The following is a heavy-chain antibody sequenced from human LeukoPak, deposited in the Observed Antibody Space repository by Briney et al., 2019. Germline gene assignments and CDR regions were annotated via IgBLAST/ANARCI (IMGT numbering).Heavy chain of an antibody. CDR2: IYYSGNT. J-gene: IGHJ2*01. CDR1: GGSISYYY. D-gene: IGHD5-18*01. V-gene: IGHV4-59*08. Sequence: PSETLSLTCSVSGGSISYYYWTWIRQPPGKGLEWIGYIYYSGNTDSNPSLKSRVTISVDTSKNQFSLKLNSVTAADTAVYYCARHGYSSDWYFDLWGRGTLVTVSS. CDR3: ARHGYSSDWYFDL.